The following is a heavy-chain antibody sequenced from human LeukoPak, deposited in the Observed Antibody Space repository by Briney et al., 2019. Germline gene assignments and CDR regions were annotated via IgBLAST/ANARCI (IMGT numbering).Heavy chain of an antibody. CDR3: TRDGGYNAFDI. CDR1: GFTFSSYW. V-gene: IGHV3-74*01. Sequence: GGSLRLSCAASGFTFSSYWMHWVRRAPGKGLVWVSRINSHGSSTSYADSVKGRFTISRDNAKNTLYLQMNSLRAEDTAVYYCTRDGGYNAFDIWGQGTMVTVSS. J-gene: IGHJ3*02. CDR2: INSHGSST. D-gene: IGHD5-12*01.